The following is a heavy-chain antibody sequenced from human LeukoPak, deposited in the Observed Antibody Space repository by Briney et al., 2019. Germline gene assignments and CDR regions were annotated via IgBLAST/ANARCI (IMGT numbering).Heavy chain of an antibody. D-gene: IGHD5-24*01. Sequence: GGSLRLSCAASGFSSDDHAMNWVRQVPGKGLEWVSLISGDGDSTSYVDSVKGRFTISRDNSRNSLHLQMNSLRPEDSALYYCAKRSGSPCNFDFWGRGVLVTVSS. V-gene: IGHV3-43*02. J-gene: IGHJ4*02. CDR2: ISGDGDST. CDR3: AKRSGSPCNFDF. CDR1: GFSSDDHA.